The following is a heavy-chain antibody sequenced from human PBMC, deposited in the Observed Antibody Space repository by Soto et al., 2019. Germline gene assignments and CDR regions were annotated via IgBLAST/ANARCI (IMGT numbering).Heavy chain of an antibody. J-gene: IGHJ4*02. Sequence: PGGSLRLSCSASGFIFSTYVMRWVRQAPWKGLDWFSGIRGSGGKTYYADSVKGRFTISRDNSKSTLYLQMNSLRAEDTALYYCAKDRFCTGDTCLLPNDYSGQGILVTVSS. V-gene: IGHV3-23*01. D-gene: IGHD2-8*02. CDR1: GFIFSTYV. CDR3: AKDRFCTGDTCLLPNDY. CDR2: IRGSGGKT.